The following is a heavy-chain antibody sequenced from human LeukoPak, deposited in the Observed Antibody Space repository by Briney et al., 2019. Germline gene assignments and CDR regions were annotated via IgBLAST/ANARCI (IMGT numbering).Heavy chain of an antibody. CDR1: GFTFSTYG. CDR2: IRYDGATQ. CDR3: VNERPYSYGSLDY. V-gene: IGHV3-30*02. J-gene: IGHJ4*02. D-gene: IGHD3-16*01. Sequence: SGGSLRLSCVASGFTFSTYGLHWVRQAPGKGLEWVAFIRYDGATQYYADSVRGRFSISRDDSKKTLYLQMNSLRTEDTARYHCVNERPYSYGSLDYWGQGTLVNVSS.